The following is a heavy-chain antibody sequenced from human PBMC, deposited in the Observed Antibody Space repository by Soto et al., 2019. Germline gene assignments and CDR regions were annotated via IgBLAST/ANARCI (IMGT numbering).Heavy chain of an antibody. CDR3: AKERGSYYPYFDN. D-gene: IGHD3-10*01. J-gene: IGHJ4*02. Sequence: PGWSLRLSCAASGFTFSSYGVHWVRQAPGKGLEWVAVISYDGSNKYYADSVKGRFTISRDNSKNTLYLQRNSLREKNTSVFLFAKERGSYYPYFDNGGQGTLVTVSP. CDR1: GFTFSSYG. CDR2: ISYDGSNK. V-gene: IGHV3-30*18.